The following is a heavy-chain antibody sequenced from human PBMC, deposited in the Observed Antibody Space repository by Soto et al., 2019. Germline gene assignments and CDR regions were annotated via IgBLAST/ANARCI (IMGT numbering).Heavy chain of an antibody. J-gene: IGHJ6*03. CDR2: INSDGSST. V-gene: IGHV3-74*01. CDR3: ASDVYSSSWYGYYMDV. Sequence: GGSLRLSCAASGFTFSSYWMHWVRQAPGKGLVWVSRINSDGSSTSYADSVKGRFTISRDNAKNTLYLQMNSLRAEDTAVYYCASDVYSSSWYGYYMDVWGKGTTVTVSS. D-gene: IGHD6-13*01. CDR1: GFTFSSYW.